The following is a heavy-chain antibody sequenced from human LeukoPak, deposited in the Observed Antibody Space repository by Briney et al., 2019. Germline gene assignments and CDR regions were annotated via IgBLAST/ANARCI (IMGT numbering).Heavy chain of an antibody. CDR1: GYTFTSYY. CDR3: ARGRGTSGSNRDFYYYYYMDV. Sequence: ASVKVSCKASGYTFTSYYMHWVRQAPGQRPEWMGWMNAGNGNTKYSQKFQGRITLIRDTSAATAYMELSSLRHDDLAVYYCARGRGTSGSNRDFYYYYYMDVWGQGTLVTVSS. V-gene: IGHV1-3*01. J-gene: IGHJ6*03. D-gene: IGHD2-15*01. CDR2: MNAGNGNT.